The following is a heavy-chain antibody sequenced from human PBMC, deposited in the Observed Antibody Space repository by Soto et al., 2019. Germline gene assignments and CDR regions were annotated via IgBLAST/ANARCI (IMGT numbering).Heavy chain of an antibody. V-gene: IGHV3-21*01. D-gene: IGHD2-15*01. CDR1: GFTFSSYS. J-gene: IGHJ4*02. Sequence: SLRLSCAASGFTFSSYSMNWVRQAPGKGLEWVSSISSSSSYIYYADSVKGRFTISRDNAKNSLYLQMNSLRAEDTAVYYCARVHCSGGSCHWGQGTLVTVSS. CDR3: ARVHCSGGSCH. CDR2: ISSSSSYI.